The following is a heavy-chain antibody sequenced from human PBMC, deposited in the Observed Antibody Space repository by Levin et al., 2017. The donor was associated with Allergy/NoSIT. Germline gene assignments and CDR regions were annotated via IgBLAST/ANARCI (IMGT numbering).Heavy chain of an antibody. CDR1: GGSISSSSYY. CDR3: ARRVPHPWYFDL. Sequence: PSETLSLTCTVSGGSISSSSYYWGWIRQPPGKGLEWIGSIYYSGSTYYNPSLKSRVTISVDTSKNQFSLKLSSVTAADTAVYYCARRVPHPWYFDLWGRGTLVTVSS. V-gene: IGHV4-39*01. CDR2: IYYSGST. J-gene: IGHJ2*01.